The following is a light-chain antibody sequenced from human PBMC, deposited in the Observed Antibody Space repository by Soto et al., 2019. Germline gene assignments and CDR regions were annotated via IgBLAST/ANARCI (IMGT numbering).Light chain of an antibody. CDR1: QTISSW. Sequence: DIQMTQSPSTLSGSVGDRVTITCRASQTISSWLAWYQQKPGKAPKLLIYKASTLKGGVPSRFSGSGSGTEFTLTISSLQPDDFATYYCQQYNSYLYTFGQGTKVDIK. V-gene: IGKV1-5*03. J-gene: IGKJ2*01. CDR3: QQYNSYLYT. CDR2: KAS.